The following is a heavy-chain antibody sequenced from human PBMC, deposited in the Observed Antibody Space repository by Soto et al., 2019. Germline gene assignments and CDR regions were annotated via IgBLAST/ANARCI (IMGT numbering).Heavy chain of an antibody. CDR2: ISGYNGNT. D-gene: IGHD2-21*01. Sequence: QVQLVQSGAEVKKPGASVKVSCKASGYTFTSDGVSWVRQAPGQGLEWMGWISGYNGNTNYAQRFRDRVTLTTDTSTSPAYMELRRVRSDDSAVYYCARDAQCGGAPGCRAMDVWGQGTTITVSS. J-gene: IGHJ6*02. CDR1: GYTFTSDG. CDR3: ARDAQCGGAPGCRAMDV. V-gene: IGHV1-18*04.